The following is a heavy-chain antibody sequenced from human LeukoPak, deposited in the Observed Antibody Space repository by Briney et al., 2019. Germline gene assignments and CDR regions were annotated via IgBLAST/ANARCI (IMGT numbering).Heavy chain of an antibody. V-gene: IGHV4-34*01. J-gene: IGHJ6*03. CDR3: AGWTYNWNYNHYYYYMDV. D-gene: IGHD1-7*01. CDR1: GGSFSGYY. CDR2: INHSGST. Sequence: TSSETLSLTCAVYGGSFSGYYWSWIRQPPGEGLEWIGEINHSGSTNYNPSLKSRVTISVDTSKNQFSLKLSSVTAADTAVYYCAGWTYNWNYNHYYYYMDVWGKGTTVTVSS.